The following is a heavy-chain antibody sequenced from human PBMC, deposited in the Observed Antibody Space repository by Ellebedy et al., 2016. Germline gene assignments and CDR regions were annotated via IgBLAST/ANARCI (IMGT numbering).Heavy chain of an antibody. CDR1: GFTFSNYW. Sequence: GESLKISCAASGFTFSNYWMSWVRQAPGKGLEWVANIKEDGSAKYYVDSVKGRFTISRDNAENSLYLQMNSLRAEDTAVYYCARDNARNSYGHCDYWGQGTLVTVSS. CDR3: ARDNARNSYGHCDY. CDR2: IKEDGSAK. D-gene: IGHD5-18*01. V-gene: IGHV3-7*01. J-gene: IGHJ4*02.